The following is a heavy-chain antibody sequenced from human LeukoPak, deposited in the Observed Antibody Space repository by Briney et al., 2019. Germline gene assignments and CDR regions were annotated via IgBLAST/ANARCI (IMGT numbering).Heavy chain of an antibody. D-gene: IGHD3-22*01. V-gene: IGHV4-61*08. CDR1: GGTISSEGYY. CDR3: ATLQSSGYDYSDY. J-gene: IGHJ4*02. CDR2: IYYSGST. Sequence: PSETLSLTCTVSGGTISSEGYYWSWIRQPPGKGLEWIGYIYYSGSTDYNPSLKSRVTMSVDTSKNQFSLKLSSVTAADTAVYYCATLQSSGYDYSDYWGQGILVTVSS.